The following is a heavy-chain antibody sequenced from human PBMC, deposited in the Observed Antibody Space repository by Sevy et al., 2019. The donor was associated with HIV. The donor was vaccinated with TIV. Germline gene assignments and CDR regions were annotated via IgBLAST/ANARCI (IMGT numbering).Heavy chain of an antibody. CDR1: GFTFTNYA. J-gene: IGHJ3*02. CDR2: IFGARGVI. Sequence: GGSLRLSCAASGFTFTNYAMNWVRQAPGKGLEWVSTIFGARGVIYDADSLKGRFTISRDNSKNTLYLQMDSLRAEDTAVYYCAGGRYDSSGSFDAFDIWGQRTMVTVSS. CDR3: AGGRYDSSGSFDAFDI. V-gene: IGHV3-23*01. D-gene: IGHD3-22*01.